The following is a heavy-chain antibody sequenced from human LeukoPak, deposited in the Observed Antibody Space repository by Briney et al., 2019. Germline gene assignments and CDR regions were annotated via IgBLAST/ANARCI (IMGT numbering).Heavy chain of an antibody. CDR3: ARSTALYYFDY. J-gene: IGHJ4*02. CDR1: GGSISSYY. Sequence: SETLSLTCTVSGGSISSYYWSWIRQPPGKGLEWIGYIYYSGSTNYNPSLKSRVTISVDMSKNQFSLKLSSVTAADTAVYYCARSTALYYFDYWGQGTLVTVSS. V-gene: IGHV4-59*01. CDR2: IYYSGST.